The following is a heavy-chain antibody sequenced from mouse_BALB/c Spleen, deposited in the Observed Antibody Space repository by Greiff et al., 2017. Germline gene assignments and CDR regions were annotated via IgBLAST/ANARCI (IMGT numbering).Heavy chain of an antibody. J-gene: IGHJ4*01. CDR3: ASYGSSYGNYAMDY. D-gene: IGHD1-1*01. CDR1: GFTFSSYA. CDR2: ISSGGST. Sequence: EVHLVESGGGLVKPGGSLKLSCAASGFTFSSYAMSWVRQTPEKRLEWVASISSGGSTYYPDSVKGRFTISRDNARNILYLQMSSLRSEDTAMYYCASYGSSYGNYAMDYWGQGTSVTVSS. V-gene: IGHV5-6-5*01.